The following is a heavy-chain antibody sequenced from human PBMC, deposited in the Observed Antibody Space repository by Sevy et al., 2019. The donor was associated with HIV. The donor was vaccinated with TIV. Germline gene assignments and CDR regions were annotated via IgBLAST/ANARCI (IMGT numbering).Heavy chain of an antibody. J-gene: IGHJ6*02. Sequence: SETLSLTCTVSGDSVSSGNYYWSWIRQPPGKVLEWLGYHLYSGSTTYNPSLKSRVTISVDRSKNQFSLKLSSVTAADTAVYYCAGAAPAYYYAMGVWGHGTTVTVS. CDR3: AGAAPAYYYAMGV. V-gene: IGHV4-61*01. CDR1: GDSVSSGNYY. CDR2: HLYSGST. D-gene: IGHD3-16*01.